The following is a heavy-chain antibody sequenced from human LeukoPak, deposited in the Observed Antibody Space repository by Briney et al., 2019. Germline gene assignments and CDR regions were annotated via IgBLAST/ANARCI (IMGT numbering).Heavy chain of an antibody. CDR3: ARGQYCGGDCYPEWFDP. D-gene: IGHD2-21*02. V-gene: IGHV3-48*04. CDR1: GFTFSSYS. J-gene: IGHJ5*02. CDR2: ISSSSSTI. Sequence: GGSLRLSCAASGFTFSSYSMNWVRQAPGKGLEWVSYISSSSSTIYYADSVKGRFTISRDNAKNSLYLQMNSLRAEDTAVYYCARGQYCGGDCYPEWFDPWGQGTLVTVSS.